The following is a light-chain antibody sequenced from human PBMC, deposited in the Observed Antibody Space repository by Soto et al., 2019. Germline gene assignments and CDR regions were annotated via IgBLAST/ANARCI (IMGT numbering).Light chain of an antibody. CDR2: LGS. CDR3: MQTLQTHT. CDR1: QSLLHDNGYDC. J-gene: IGKJ3*01. Sequence: DIVLTQSPLSLPVTPGEPASISCRSSQSLLHDNGYDCLDWYRQKPAQSPLLLIYLGSNRASGVADGFSGRGLGTDVTLTISIVEAADVVMYYCMQTLQTHTFGPGTKLHIK. V-gene: IGKV2-28*01.